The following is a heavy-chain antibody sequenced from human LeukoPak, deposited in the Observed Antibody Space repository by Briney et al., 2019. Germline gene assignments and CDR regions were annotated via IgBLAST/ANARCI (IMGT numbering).Heavy chain of an antibody. CDR3: ARVVDYYDSSGYYYTSWYFDL. J-gene: IGHJ2*01. V-gene: IGHV1-69*13. CDR1: GGTFSSYA. Sequence: SVKVSCKASGGTFSSYAISWVRQAPGQGLEWMGGIIPIFGTANYAQKFQGRVMITADESTSTAYMELSSLRSEDTAVHYCARVVDYYDSSGYYYTSWYFDLWGRGTLVTVSS. D-gene: IGHD3-22*01. CDR2: IIPIFGTA.